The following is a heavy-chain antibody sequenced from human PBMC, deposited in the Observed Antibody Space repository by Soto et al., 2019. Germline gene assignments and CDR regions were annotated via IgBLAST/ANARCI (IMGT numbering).Heavy chain of an antibody. D-gene: IGHD3-16*01. Sequence: SETLSLTCTVSGGSISSSSYYWGWIRQPPGKGLEWIGSIYYSGSTYYNPSLKSRVTISVDTSKNQFSLKLSSVTAADTAVYYCARHEQAYRLGYYYYYYMDVWGKGTTVTVSS. CDR3: ARHEQAYRLGYYYYYYMDV. V-gene: IGHV4-39*01. J-gene: IGHJ6*03. CDR1: GGSISSSSYY. CDR2: IYYSGST.